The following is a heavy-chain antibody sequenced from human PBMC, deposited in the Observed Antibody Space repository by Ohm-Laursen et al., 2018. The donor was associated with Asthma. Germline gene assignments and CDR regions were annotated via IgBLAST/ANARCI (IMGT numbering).Heavy chain of an antibody. Sequence: SLRLSCTASGFIFDGYAMHWVRQSPGKGLEWVSGISWNSGSIGYADSVKGRFTISRDNAKNSLYLQMNSLRPEDTAFYYCAKLVGVTTAWGQGTLVTVSS. J-gene: IGHJ5*02. CDR1: GFIFDGYA. CDR3: AKLVGVTTA. CDR2: ISWNSGSI. D-gene: IGHD4-17*01. V-gene: IGHV3-9*01.